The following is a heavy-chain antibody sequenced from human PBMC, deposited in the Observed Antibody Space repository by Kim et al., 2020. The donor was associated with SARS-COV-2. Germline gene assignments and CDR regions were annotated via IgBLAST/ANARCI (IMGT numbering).Heavy chain of an antibody. D-gene: IGHD3-10*02. V-gene: IGHV4-59*09. Sequence: NPSLKSRVTKSLDTSKNQFSLKLRSVIAADTAVYYCARGTYYYVLDAFDIWGQGTMVTVSS. CDR3: ARGTYYYVLDAFDI. J-gene: IGHJ3*02.